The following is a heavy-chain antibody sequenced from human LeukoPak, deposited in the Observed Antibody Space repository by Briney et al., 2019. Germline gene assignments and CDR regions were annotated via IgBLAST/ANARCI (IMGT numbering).Heavy chain of an antibody. V-gene: IGHV1-69*05. Sequence: GASPKVSCKASGGTFSSYAISWVRQAPGQGLEWMGGIIPIFGTANYAQKFQGRVTITTDESTSTAYMELSSLRSEDTAVYYCARSVGWEPRHYYYMDVWGKGTTVTVSS. CDR1: GGTFSSYA. CDR2: IIPIFGTA. J-gene: IGHJ6*03. CDR3: ARSVGWEPRHYYYMDV. D-gene: IGHD1-26*01.